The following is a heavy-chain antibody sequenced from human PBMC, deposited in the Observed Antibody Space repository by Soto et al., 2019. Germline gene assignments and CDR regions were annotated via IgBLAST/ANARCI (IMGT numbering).Heavy chain of an antibody. CDR3: ASDYYGSGRLYYFDY. V-gene: IGHV4-34*01. CDR1: GGSFSGYY. D-gene: IGHD3-10*01. CDR2: INHSGST. J-gene: IGHJ4*02. Sequence: PSQTLSLTCAVYGGSFSGYYWSWIRQPPGKGLEWIGEINHSGSTNYNPSLKSRVTISVDTSKNQFSLKLSSVTAADTAVYYCASDYYGSGRLYYFDYWGQGTLVTVSS.